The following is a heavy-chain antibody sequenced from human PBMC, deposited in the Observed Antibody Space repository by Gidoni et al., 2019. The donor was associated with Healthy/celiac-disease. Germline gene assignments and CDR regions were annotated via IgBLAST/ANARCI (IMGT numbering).Heavy chain of an antibody. V-gene: IGHV4-34*01. Sequence: QVQLQQWGAGLLKPSETLSLTCAVYGGSFSGYYWSWIRQPPGKGLEWIGEINHSGSTNYNPSLKSRVTISVDTSKNQFSLKLSSVTAADTAVYYCAREKARLYSSRTNWFDPWGQGTLVTVSS. D-gene: IGHD6-13*01. CDR1: GGSFSGYY. CDR2: INHSGST. CDR3: AREKARLYSSRTNWFDP. J-gene: IGHJ5*02.